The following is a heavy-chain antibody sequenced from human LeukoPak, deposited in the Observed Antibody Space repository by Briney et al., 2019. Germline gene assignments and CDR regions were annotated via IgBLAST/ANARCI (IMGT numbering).Heavy chain of an antibody. Sequence: GGALRLSCAASGFTLSSYWMSWVRPAPGKGLEWVANIKQDGSEKYYVDSVKGRFTISRDNAKNSLYLQMNSLRAEDTAVYYCARMWDSDYFDYWGQGTLVTVSS. J-gene: IGHJ4*02. CDR1: GFTLSSYW. CDR2: IKQDGSEK. D-gene: IGHD1-26*01. CDR3: ARMWDSDYFDY. V-gene: IGHV3-7*01.